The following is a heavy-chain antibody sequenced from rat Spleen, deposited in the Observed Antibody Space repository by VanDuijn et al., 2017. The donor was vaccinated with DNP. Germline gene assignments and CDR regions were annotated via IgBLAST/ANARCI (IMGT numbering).Heavy chain of an antibody. V-gene: IGHV5-25*01. J-gene: IGHJ2*01. CDR2: ISTSGGST. D-gene: IGHD1-4*01. CDR3: ARRWGITVDC. Sequence: EVQLVESGGGLVQPGRSLKLSCAASGFTFSNYDMAWVRQAPTKGLEWVASISTSGGSTYYRHSVKGRFTVSSDNAKSTLYLQMDSLRSEDTATYYCARRWGITVDCWGKGVMVRDSS. CDR1: GFTFSNYD.